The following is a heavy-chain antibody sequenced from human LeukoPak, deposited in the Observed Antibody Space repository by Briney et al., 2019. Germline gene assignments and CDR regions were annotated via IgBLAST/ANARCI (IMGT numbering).Heavy chain of an antibody. D-gene: IGHD6-19*01. CDR1: GFTFSNYG. Sequence: PGGSLRLSCAASGFTFSNYGMHWVRQAPGKGLEWVAFIRSDGSNKFYADSVKGRFTFSRDNSKNTLYLQMNGLRAEDTSIYYCAKGSGWYIDYWGQGTLVTVSS. CDR2: IRSDGSNK. CDR3: AKGSGWYIDY. J-gene: IGHJ4*02. V-gene: IGHV3-30*02.